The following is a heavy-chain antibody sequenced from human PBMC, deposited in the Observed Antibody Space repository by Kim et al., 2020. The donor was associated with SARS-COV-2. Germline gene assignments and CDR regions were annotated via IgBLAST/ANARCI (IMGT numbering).Heavy chain of an antibody. D-gene: IGHD3-16*02. J-gene: IGHJ4*02. Sequence: TSGRTNYNPSLQSRVTMSVDMSKNQFALKLSSVTAADTAVYYCASALGHWGQGTLVTVSS. V-gene: IGHV4-4*07. CDR2: TSGRT. CDR3: ASALGH.